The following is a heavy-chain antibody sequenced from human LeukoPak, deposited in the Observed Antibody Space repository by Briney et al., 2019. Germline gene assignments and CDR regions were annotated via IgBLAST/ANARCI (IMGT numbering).Heavy chain of an antibody. J-gene: IGHJ4*02. CDR1: GYSFTDYG. D-gene: IGHD2/OR15-2a*01. V-gene: IGHV1-18*01. CDR3: ARDHALWSNCFDY. Sequence: ASVKVSFKASGYSFTDYGITWVRQAPGQGLEWMGWISGRNGNTNYSQRLQGRVTMTTDTSTSTAYMELRSLTSDDTAVYYCARDHALWSNCFDYWGQGTLVTVSS. CDR2: ISGRNGNT.